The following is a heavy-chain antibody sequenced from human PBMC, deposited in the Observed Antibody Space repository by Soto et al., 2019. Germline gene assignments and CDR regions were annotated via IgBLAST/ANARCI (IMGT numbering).Heavy chain of an antibody. CDR2: ISYDGSNK. Sequence: GGSLRLSCAASGFTFSSYAMHWVRQAPGKGLEWVAVISYDGSNKYYADSVKGRFTISRDNSKNTLYLQMNSLRAEDTAVYYCAREYSYGPYDHWGQGTLVTVSS. CDR1: GFTFSSYA. J-gene: IGHJ4*02. D-gene: IGHD5-18*01. CDR3: AREYSYGPYDH. V-gene: IGHV3-30-3*01.